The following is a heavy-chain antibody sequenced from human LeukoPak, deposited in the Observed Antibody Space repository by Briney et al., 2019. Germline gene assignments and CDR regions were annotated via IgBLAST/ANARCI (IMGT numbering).Heavy chain of an antibody. V-gene: IGHV4-31*03. Sequence: SETLSLTCTVSGGSISSGGYYWSWIRQHPGKGLEWIGYIYYSGSTYYNPSLKSRVTISVDTSKNQFSLKLSSVTAADTAVYYCARDGSSSWYGVAGNWFDPWGQGTLVTVSS. J-gene: IGHJ5*02. D-gene: IGHD6-13*01. CDR3: ARDGSSSWYGVAGNWFDP. CDR2: IYYSGST. CDR1: GGSISSGGYY.